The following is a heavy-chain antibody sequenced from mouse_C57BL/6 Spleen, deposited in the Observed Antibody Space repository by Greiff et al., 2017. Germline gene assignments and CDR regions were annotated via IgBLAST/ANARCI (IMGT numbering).Heavy chain of an antibody. D-gene: IGHD2-5*01. Sequence: QVQLQQPGAELVRPGSSVKLSCKASGYTFTSYWMHWVKQRPIQGLEWIGNIDPSDSETHYNQKFKDKATLTVDKSSSTAYMQLSSLTSEDSAVYYWARSRNSNYWFAYWGQGTLVTVSA. J-gene: IGHJ3*01. CDR3: ARSRNSNYWFAY. CDR2: IDPSDSET. CDR1: GYTFTSYW. V-gene: IGHV1-52*01.